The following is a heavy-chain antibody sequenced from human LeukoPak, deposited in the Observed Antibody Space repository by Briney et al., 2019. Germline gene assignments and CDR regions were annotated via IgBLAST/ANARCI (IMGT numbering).Heavy chain of an antibody. CDR1: GFTFSNAW. CDR2: IKSKTDGGTT. J-gene: IGHJ6*02. CDR3: TTDYGDQYYYYYGMDV. D-gene: IGHD4-17*01. Sequence: PGGSLRLSCAASGFTFSNAWMSWVRQAPGKGLEWVGRIKSKTDGGTTDYAAPVKGRFTISRDDSKNTLYLQMNSLKTEDTAVYYCTTDYGDQYYYYYGMDVWGQGTTVTVSS. V-gene: IGHV3-15*01.